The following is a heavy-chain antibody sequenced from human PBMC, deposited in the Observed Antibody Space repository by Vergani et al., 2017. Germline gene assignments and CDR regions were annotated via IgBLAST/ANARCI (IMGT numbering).Heavy chain of an antibody. J-gene: IGHJ6*03. V-gene: IGHV4-39*07. CDR1: GGSISSSSYY. D-gene: IGHD5-24*01. CDR2: IYYSGST. Sequence: QLQLQESGPGLVKPSETLSLTCSVSGGSISSSSYYWGWIRQPPGKGLEWIGSIYYSGSTYYNPSLKSRVTISVDTSKNQFSLKLSSVTAADTAVYYCARVGGYNDIQHMDVWGKGTTVTVAS. CDR3: ARVGGYNDIQHMDV.